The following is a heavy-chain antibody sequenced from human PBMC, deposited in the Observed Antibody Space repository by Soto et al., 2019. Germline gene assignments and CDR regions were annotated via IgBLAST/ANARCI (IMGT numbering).Heavy chain of an antibody. J-gene: IGHJ4*02. Sequence: PGGSLRLSCAASGFVFSNARVSWVRQSPGKGLEWIGRIKRKTEGGTVDYAAPVKGRFTISRDDSKNTVYLQMKSLKIEDTGVYYCTTVEYYDFWSGPGDYWGQGXLVTVYS. CDR2: IKRKTEGGTV. D-gene: IGHD3-3*01. CDR1: GFVFSNAR. V-gene: IGHV3-15*05. CDR3: TTVEYYDFWSGPGDY.